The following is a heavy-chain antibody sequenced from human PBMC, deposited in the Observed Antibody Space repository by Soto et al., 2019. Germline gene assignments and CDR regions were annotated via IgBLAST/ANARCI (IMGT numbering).Heavy chain of an antibody. CDR1: GGSFKNYA. CDR3: ARDALEVTSFLGGWHGKGIHS. J-gene: IGHJ4*02. D-gene: IGHD6-19*01. V-gene: IGHV1-69*13. Sequence: SVKVSCKASGGSFKNYAITWVRQAPGQGLEWVGGIIPIFGTANYAQGFQGRLTITADESTSSAYMELSSLRSEDTAVYYCARDALEVTSFLGGWHGKGIHSWGQGTLVTVSS. CDR2: IIPIFGTA.